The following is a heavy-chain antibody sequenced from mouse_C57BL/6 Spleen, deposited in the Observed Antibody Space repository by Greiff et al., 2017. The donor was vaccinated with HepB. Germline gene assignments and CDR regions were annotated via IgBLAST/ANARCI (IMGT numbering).Heavy chain of an antibody. CDR1: GFTFSSYA. D-gene: IGHD2-3*01. Sequence: EVMLVESGEGLVKPGGSLKLSCAASGFTFSSYAMSWVRQTPEKRLEWVAYISSGGDYIYYADTVKGRFTISRDNARNTLYLQMSRLKSEDTAMYYCTRGDGDWYFDVWGTGTTVTVSS. V-gene: IGHV5-9-1*02. CDR2: ISSGGDYI. J-gene: IGHJ1*03. CDR3: TRGDGDWYFDV.